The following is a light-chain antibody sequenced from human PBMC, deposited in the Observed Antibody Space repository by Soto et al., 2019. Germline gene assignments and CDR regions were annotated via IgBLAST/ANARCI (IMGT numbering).Light chain of an antibody. CDR2: KAS. J-gene: IGKJ5*01. V-gene: IGKV1-5*03. CDR3: QQYDNVFT. CDR1: QSISSW. Sequence: DIQMTQSPSTLSASVGDRVTITCRASQSISSWLAWYQQKPGKAPKLLIYKASSLESGVPSRFSGSGSGTEFTLTISSLQPEDIATYYCQQYDNVFTFGQGTRLEI.